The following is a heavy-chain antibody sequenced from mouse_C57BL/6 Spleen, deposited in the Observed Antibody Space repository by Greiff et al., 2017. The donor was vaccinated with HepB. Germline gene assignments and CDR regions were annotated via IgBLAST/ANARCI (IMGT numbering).Heavy chain of an antibody. CDR3: TNYYGSSYVFDY. CDR1: GYTFTDYE. Sequence: VKLMESGAELVRPGASVTLSCKASGYTFTDYEMNWVKQTPVHGLEWIGAIDPVTGGTAYNQKFKGKAILTAAKSSSTAYMELRSLTSEDSAVYYCTNYYGSSYVFDYWGQGTTLTVSS. V-gene: IGHV1-15*01. J-gene: IGHJ2*01. CDR2: IDPVTGGT. D-gene: IGHD1-1*01.